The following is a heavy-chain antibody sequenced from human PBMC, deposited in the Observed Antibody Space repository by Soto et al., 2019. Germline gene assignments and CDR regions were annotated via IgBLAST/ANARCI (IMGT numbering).Heavy chain of an antibody. Sequence: QVQLVESGGGVVQPGRSLRLSCAASGFTFSSYGMHWVRQAPGKGLEWVAVISYDGSNKYYADSVKGRFTISRDNSKNTLYLQMNSLRAADTAVYYCAKETGYRSGWYHDYYCGMDVWGQGSTVTVSS. V-gene: IGHV3-30*18. CDR2: ISYDGSNK. CDR3: AKETGYRSGWYHDYYCGMDV. J-gene: IGHJ6*02. D-gene: IGHD6-19*01. CDR1: GFTFSSYG.